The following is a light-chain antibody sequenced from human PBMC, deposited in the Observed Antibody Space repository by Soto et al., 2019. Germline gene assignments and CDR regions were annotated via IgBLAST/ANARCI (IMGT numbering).Light chain of an antibody. CDR1: QTINRW. CDR2: YGS. CDR3: QQYNALWYT. J-gene: IGKJ2*01. V-gene: IGKV1-5*01. Sequence: DIQMTQSPATLSASLGDRVTITCRASQTINRWLAWYQQKPRKPPKLLIYYGSTLQSGVPSRFIGSGSGTEFTLTISSLQPDDGATYYCQQYNALWYTFGQGTKV.